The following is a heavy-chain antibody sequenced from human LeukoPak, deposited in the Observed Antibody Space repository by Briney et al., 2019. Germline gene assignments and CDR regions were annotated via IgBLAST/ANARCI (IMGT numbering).Heavy chain of an antibody. CDR2: IYYSGST. J-gene: IGHJ4*02. V-gene: IGHV4-59*01. Sequence: SETLSLTCTVSGGSLSSYYWSWIRQSPGKGLEWIGYIYYSGSTNYNPSLKSRVTILVDTSKNQFSLNLSSVTAADTAVYYCAREWGLNGNDYWGQGTLVTVSS. CDR1: GGSLSSYY. D-gene: IGHD3-16*01. CDR3: AREWGLNGNDY.